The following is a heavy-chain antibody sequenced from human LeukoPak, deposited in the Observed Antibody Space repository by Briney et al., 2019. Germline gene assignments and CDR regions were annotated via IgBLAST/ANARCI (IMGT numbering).Heavy chain of an antibody. V-gene: IGHV4-34*01. D-gene: IGHD5-24*01. J-gene: IGHJ4*02. CDR2: INHSGST. Sequence: PSETLSLTCAVYGGSFSGYYWCWIRQPPGKGLEWIGEINHSGSTNYNPPLKSRVTISVDTSKNQFSLKLSSVTAADTAVYYCARTQRDGYKPFDYWGQGTLVTVSS. CDR1: GGSFSGYY. CDR3: ARTQRDGYKPFDY.